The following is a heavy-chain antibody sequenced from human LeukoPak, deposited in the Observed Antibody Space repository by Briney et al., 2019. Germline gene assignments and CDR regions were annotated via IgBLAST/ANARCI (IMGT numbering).Heavy chain of an antibody. CDR1: GGSISIYY. V-gene: IGHV4-59*08. Sequence: SETLSLTCAVYGGSISIYYWSWIRQPPGKGLEWIGYIYYSGSTNYNPSLKSRVTISVDTSKNQFSLKLSSVTAADTAVYYCAANRYSSSWYVGVYWGQGTLVTVSS. J-gene: IGHJ4*02. CDR3: AANRYSSSWYVGVY. CDR2: IYYSGST. D-gene: IGHD6-13*01.